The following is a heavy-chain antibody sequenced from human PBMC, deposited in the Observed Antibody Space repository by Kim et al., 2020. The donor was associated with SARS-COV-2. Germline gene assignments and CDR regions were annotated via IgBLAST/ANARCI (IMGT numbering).Heavy chain of an antibody. CDR1: GFTFSSYW. CDR2: INSDGSST. J-gene: IGHJ6*02. D-gene: IGHD2-2*01. Sequence: GGSLRLSCAASGFTFSSYWMHWVRQAPGKGLVWVSRINSDGSSTSYADSVKGRFTNSRDNAKNTLYLQMNSLRAEDTAVYYCARSQVPAAKFLEYYYYGMDVWGQGTTVTVSS. V-gene: IGHV3-74*01. CDR3: ARSQVPAAKFLEYYYYGMDV.